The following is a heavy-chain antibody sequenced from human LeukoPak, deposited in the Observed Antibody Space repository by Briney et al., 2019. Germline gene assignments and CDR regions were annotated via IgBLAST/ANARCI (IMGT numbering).Heavy chain of an antibody. CDR2: ISYDGSDK. V-gene: IGHV3-30*03. Sequence: PGGSLRLSCAASGFTFSTYDMHWVRQAPGEGLEWVAVISYDGSDKYYADSVKGRFTISRDNSKNTLYLQMNSLRAEDTAVYYCARGPDSMTSFDFWGQGTLVTVSS. D-gene: IGHD2/OR15-2a*01. CDR1: GFTFSTYD. CDR3: ARGPDSMTSFDF. J-gene: IGHJ4*02.